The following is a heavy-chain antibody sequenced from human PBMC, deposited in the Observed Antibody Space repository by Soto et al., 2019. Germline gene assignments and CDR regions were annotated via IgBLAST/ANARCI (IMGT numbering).Heavy chain of an antibody. V-gene: IGHV4-59*01. Sequence: PSETLSLTCTVSGGSISSYYWSWIREPPGKGLEWIGYIYYIGTTNYNPSLRGRVTMSVDTSKNQFSLKLSSVTAADTAVYYCARRVYADYYYHYMDVWGKGTTVTVSS. CDR1: GGSISSYY. CDR3: ARRVYADYYYHYMDV. CDR2: IYYIGTT. J-gene: IGHJ6*03. D-gene: IGHD2-2*01.